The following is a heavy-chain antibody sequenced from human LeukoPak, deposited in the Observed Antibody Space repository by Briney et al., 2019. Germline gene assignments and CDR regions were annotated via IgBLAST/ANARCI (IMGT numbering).Heavy chain of an antibody. CDR2: IYSGGST. CDR1: GFTFSNAW. CDR3: ARVAGYGGNPFDY. Sequence: GGSLRLSCAASGFTFSNAWMSWVRQAPGKGLEWVSVIYSGGSTYYADSVKGRFTISRDNSKNTLYLQMNSLRAEDTAVYYCARVAGYGGNPFDYWGQGTLVTVSS. V-gene: IGHV3-53*01. J-gene: IGHJ4*02. D-gene: IGHD4-23*01.